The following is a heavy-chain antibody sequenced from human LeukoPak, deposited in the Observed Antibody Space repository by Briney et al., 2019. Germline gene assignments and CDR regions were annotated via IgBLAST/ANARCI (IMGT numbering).Heavy chain of an antibody. CDR1: GFTFDDYT. D-gene: IGHD2-2*01. V-gene: IGHV3-43*01. CDR3: AKDKEDCSSTSCYRYFDY. Sequence: PGGSLRLSCAASGFTFDDYTMRWVRQAPGKGLEWVSLISWDGGSTYYADSVKGRFTISRDNSKNSLYLQMNSLRTEDTALYYCAKDKEDCSSTSCYRYFDYWGQGTLVTVSS. CDR2: ISWDGGST. J-gene: IGHJ4*02.